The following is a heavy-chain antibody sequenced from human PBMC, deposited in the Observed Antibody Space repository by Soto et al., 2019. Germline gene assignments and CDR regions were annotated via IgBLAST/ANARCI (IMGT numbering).Heavy chain of an antibody. D-gene: IGHD3-22*01. J-gene: IGHJ6*02. CDR3: ASVDYYDSSGYYKVGHPYYYGMDV. Sequence: VQLVESGGGLVQPGGSLRLSCAASGFTFSSYEMNWVRQAPGKGQEWVSYISSSGSTIYYADSVKGRFTISRDNAKNSLYLQMNSLRAEDTAVYYCASVDYYDSSGYYKVGHPYYYGMDVWGQGTTVTVSS. V-gene: IGHV3-48*03. CDR1: GFTFSSYE. CDR2: ISSSGSTI.